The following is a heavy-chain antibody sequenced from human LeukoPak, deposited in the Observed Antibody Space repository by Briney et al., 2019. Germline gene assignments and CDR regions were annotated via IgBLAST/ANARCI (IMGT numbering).Heavy chain of an antibody. CDR3: AKDRGFYGSATYYFDY. Sequence: GGSLRLSCSASGFTFSSYAMHWVRQAPGKGLEYVSAISSNGGSTYYADFVKGRFTISRDNSKNTLYLQMSSLRAEDTAVYFCAKDRGFYGSATYYFDYWGQGTMVTVSS. CDR2: ISSNGGST. CDR1: GFTFSSYA. V-gene: IGHV3-64D*06. D-gene: IGHD3-10*01. J-gene: IGHJ4*02.